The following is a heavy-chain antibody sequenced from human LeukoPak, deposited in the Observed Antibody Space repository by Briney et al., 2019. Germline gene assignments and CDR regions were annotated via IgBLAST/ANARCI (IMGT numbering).Heavy chain of an antibody. V-gene: IGHV4-4*07. D-gene: IGHD5-12*01. Sequence: SETLSLTCTVSGGSFSSYYWSWIRQPAGKGLEWIGRIYRTGTTNYNPSLMSRVTISVDTSKNQFSLRLNSVTAADTAIYYCATHRRPGSGGYENAFEIWGQGTMVTVSS. CDR3: ATHRRPGSGGYENAFEI. CDR2: IYRTGTT. J-gene: IGHJ3*02. CDR1: GGSFSSYY.